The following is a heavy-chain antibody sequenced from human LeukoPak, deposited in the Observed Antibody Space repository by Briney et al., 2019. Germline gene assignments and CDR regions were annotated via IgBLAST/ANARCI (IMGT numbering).Heavy chain of an antibody. D-gene: IGHD3-10*01. V-gene: IGHV3-23*01. Sequence: PGGSLRLSCVASGVTFDNYAMSWVRQAPGKGLEWVSAITGSGRDTYHADSVKGRFTISRDNSKNTLYLQMNSLRAEDMALYYCAKGSRDSRPYYFDFWGQGTLVTVSS. CDR1: GVTFDNYA. J-gene: IGHJ4*02. CDR2: ITGSGRDT. CDR3: AKGSRDSRPYYFDF.